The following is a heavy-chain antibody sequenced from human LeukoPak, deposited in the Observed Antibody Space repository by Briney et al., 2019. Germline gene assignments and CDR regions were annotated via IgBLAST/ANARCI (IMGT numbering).Heavy chain of an antibody. CDR2: IDPDSGGT. Sequence: GASVKVSCKASGYTFTGYYMHWVRQAPGQGLEWMGWIDPDSGGTNYAQKFQGRVTMTRDTSISTAYMELSRLRSDDTAVYYCTRSGSFYGDFDYWGQGTLVTVSS. CDR3: TRSGSFYGDFDY. J-gene: IGHJ4*02. CDR1: GYTFTGYY. D-gene: IGHD2/OR15-2a*01. V-gene: IGHV1-2*02.